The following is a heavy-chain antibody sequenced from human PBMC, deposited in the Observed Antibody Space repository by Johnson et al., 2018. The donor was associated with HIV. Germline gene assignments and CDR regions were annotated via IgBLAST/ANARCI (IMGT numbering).Heavy chain of an antibody. CDR2: IYSAGNT. Sequence: VQLVESGGGLVQSGGSLRLSCAASGCTVSSNYMNWVRQAPGKGLEWVSVIYSAGNTYYPGSVKGRFTISRENAKNSLYLQMNSLRAGDTAVYYCARGSSGGAFDIWGQGTMVTVSS. D-gene: IGHD3-22*01. J-gene: IGHJ3*02. CDR3: ARGSSGGAFDI. CDR1: GCTVSSNY. V-gene: IGHV3-66*01.